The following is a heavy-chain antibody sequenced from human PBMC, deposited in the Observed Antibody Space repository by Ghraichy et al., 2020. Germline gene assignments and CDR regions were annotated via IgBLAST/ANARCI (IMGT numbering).Heavy chain of an antibody. J-gene: IGHJ6*02. CDR2: IIPIFGTA. V-gene: IGHV1-69*13. CDR3: ARDDYGDYVGYYYYGMDV. D-gene: IGHD4-17*01. Sequence: SVKVSCKASGGTFSSYAISWVRQAPGQGLEWMGGIIPIFGTANYAQKFQGRVTITADESTSTAYMELSSLRSEDTAVYYCARDDYGDYVGYYYYGMDVWGQGTTVTVSS. CDR1: GGTFSSYA.